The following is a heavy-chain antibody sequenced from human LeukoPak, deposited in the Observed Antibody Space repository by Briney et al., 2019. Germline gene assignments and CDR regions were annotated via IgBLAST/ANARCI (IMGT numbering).Heavy chain of an antibody. Sequence: GASVKVSCKVSGYTLTELSMHWVRQAPGKGLEWMGGFDPEDGETIYAQKFQGRVTMTEDTSTDTAYMELSSLRSEDTAVYYCATHFRITMVRDPDNWFDPWGQGTLVTVSS. J-gene: IGHJ5*02. CDR1: GYTLTELS. CDR3: ATHFRITMVRDPDNWFDP. D-gene: IGHD3-10*01. CDR2: FDPEDGET. V-gene: IGHV1-24*01.